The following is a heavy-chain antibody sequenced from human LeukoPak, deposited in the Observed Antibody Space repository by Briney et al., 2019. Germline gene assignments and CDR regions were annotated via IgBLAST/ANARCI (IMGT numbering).Heavy chain of an antibody. V-gene: IGHV3-33*01. CDR1: GFTFSSYG. J-gene: IGHJ5*02. CDR2: IWYDGSNK. D-gene: IGHD3-3*01. Sequence: SGRSLRLSSAASGFTFSSYGMHWVRQAPGKGLEWVAVIWYDGSNKYYADSVKGRFTISRDNSKNTLYLQMNSLRAEDTAVYYCARRGYYEFWSGYFQRFEGWFDPWGQGTLVTVSP. CDR3: ARRGYYEFWSGYFQRFEGWFDP.